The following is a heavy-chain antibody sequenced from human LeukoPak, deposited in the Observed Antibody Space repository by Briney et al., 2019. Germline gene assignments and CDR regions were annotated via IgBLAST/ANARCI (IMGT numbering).Heavy chain of an antibody. CDR1: GFAFSSYG. CDR3: AKGGRMVRALDY. J-gene: IGHJ4*02. V-gene: IGHV3-30*18. Sequence: GGSLRLSCAASGFAFSSYGMHWVRQAPGKGLEWVAIISYDGSNKYYADSLKGRFTISRDNSKNTLYLQMNSLGAEDTAVYYCAKGGRMVRALDYWGQGTLVTVSS. CDR2: ISYDGSNK. D-gene: IGHD3-10*01.